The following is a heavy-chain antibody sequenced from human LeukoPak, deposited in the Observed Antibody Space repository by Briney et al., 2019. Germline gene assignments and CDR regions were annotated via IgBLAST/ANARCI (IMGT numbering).Heavy chain of an antibody. J-gene: IGHJ4*02. D-gene: IGHD1-14*01. CDR1: EGTFSSYA. Sequence: SVKVSCKASEGTFSSYAISWVRQAPGQGLEWMGGIIPIFGTANYAQKFQGRVTITTDESTSTAYMELSSLRSEDTAVYYCARGARTELFYYFDYWGQGTLVTVSS. CDR2: IIPIFGTA. CDR3: ARGARTELFYYFDY. V-gene: IGHV1-69*05.